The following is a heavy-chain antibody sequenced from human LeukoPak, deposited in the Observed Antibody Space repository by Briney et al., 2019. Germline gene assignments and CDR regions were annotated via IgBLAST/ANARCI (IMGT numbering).Heavy chain of an antibody. D-gene: IGHD4-23*01. V-gene: IGHV3-23*01. Sequence: SGGSLRLSCAGSGFTFSTYAMSWVRRTPGKGLEWVSAITSVGGTTYYADSVKGRFTISRDNSKNTLWLQMNNLRAEDTAVYYCATDPPSLRWSFDYWGQGTLVTVSS. CDR3: ATDPPSLRWSFDY. J-gene: IGHJ4*02. CDR2: ITSVGGTT. CDR1: GFTFSTYA.